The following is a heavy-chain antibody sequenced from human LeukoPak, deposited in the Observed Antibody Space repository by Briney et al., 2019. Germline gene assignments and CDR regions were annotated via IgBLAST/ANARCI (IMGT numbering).Heavy chain of an antibody. CDR3: ARNPEVWWLPHIDYYYYYMDV. CDR2: INPSGGST. D-gene: IGHD5-12*01. V-gene: IGHV1-46*01. Sequence: GASVKVSCKASGYTFTSYYMHWVRQAPGQGLEWMGIINPSGGSTSYAQKFQGRVTMTTDTSTSTAYMELRSLRSDDTAVYYCARNPEVWWLPHIDYYYYYMDVWGKGTTVTVSS. J-gene: IGHJ6*03. CDR1: GYTFTSYY.